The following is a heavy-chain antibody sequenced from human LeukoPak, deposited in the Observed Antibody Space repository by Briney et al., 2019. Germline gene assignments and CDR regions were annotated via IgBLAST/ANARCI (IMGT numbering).Heavy chain of an antibody. J-gene: IGHJ4*02. D-gene: IGHD3-3*01. Sequence: PSQTLSLTCAVSGVSITSDTYYWSWIRQPPGKGLEGIVYILHSGSTYHNPSLKSRVTILVDTSKNQFSLKLSSVTAADTAVYFCARTRDFWSAYFDYWGQGILVTVSS. CDR2: ILHSGST. CDR3: ARTRDFWSAYFDY. V-gene: IGHV4-30-2*01. CDR1: GVSITSDTYY.